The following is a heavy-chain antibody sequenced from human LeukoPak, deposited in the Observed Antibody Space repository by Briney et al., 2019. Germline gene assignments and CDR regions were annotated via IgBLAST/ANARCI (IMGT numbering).Heavy chain of an antibody. CDR2: ISYHGSDE. CDR1: GFTFSSYA. J-gene: IGHJ3*02. Sequence: PGGTLTLSCAASGFTFSSYAMRWVRQAPGKGLEWVAVISYHGSDEYYADSVKGRFTISRDNSKSTLYLQMNSLRAEDTAVYYCARARGASPLMRNDGFDIWGQGTMVTVSS. D-gene: IGHD3-10*01. CDR3: ARARGASPLMRNDGFDI. V-gene: IGHV3-30*04.